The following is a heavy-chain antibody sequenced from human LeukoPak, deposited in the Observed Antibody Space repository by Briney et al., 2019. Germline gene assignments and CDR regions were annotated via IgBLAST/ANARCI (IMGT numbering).Heavy chain of an antibody. J-gene: IGHJ4*02. CDR2: ISGGGGST. D-gene: IGHD3-10*01. V-gene: IGHV3-23*01. Sequence: GGSLTLACAPSGFTFSSYAMNWVRQAPGKGLEWVSVISGGGGSTYYADSVKGRFTISRDNSKNTLYLQMNSLRAEDTAVYYCAKEPITMIRGAPFDYWGQGTLVTVSS. CDR1: GFTFSSYA. CDR3: AKEPITMIRGAPFDY.